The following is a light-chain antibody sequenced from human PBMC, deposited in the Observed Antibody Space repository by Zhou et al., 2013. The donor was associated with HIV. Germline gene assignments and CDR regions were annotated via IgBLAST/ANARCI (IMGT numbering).Light chain of an antibody. CDR3: QQRSNWPPLT. CDR2: DAS. V-gene: IGKV3-11*01. J-gene: IGKJ4*01. Sequence: EIVMTQSPATLSVSPGERATLSCRASQSVSSNLAWYQQKPGQAPRLLIYDASNRATGIPARFSASGSGTDFTLTISSLEPEDFAAYYCQQRSNWPPLTFGGGTKVEIK. CDR1: QSVSSN.